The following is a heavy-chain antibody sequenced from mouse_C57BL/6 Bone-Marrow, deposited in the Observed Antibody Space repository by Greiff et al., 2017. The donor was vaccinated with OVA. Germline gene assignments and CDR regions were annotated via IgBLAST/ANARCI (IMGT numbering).Heavy chain of an antibody. CDR3: AREGAFYYDYERDAMDY. D-gene: IGHD2-4*01. J-gene: IGHJ4*01. CDR1: GYTFTSYD. CDR2: IYPRDGST. Sequence: QVQLQQSGPELVKPGASVKLSCKASGYTFTSYDINWVKQRPGQGLEWIGWIYPRDGSTKYNEKFKGKATLTVDTSSSTAYMELHSLTSEDSAVYFCAREGAFYYDYERDAMDYWGQGTSVTVSS. V-gene: IGHV1-85*01.